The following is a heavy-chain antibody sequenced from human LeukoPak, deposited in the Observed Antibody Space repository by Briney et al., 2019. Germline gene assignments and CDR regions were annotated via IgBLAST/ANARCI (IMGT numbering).Heavy chain of an antibody. J-gene: IGHJ4*02. CDR1: RYTFINYE. CDR3: ARGSSGYYYSPDY. V-gene: IGHV1-8*01. CDR2: MNSNDGNT. Sequence: GASVKVSCKASRYTFINYEINWVRQATGQGLEYMGWMNSNDGNTAYAQKFQGRVTMTRDTSTDTAYMELGSLTSDDTAVYYCARGSSGYYYSPDYWGQGTLVTVSS. D-gene: IGHD3-22*01.